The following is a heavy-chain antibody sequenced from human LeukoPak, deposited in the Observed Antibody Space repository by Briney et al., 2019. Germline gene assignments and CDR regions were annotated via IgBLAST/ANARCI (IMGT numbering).Heavy chain of an antibody. CDR2: MNPNSGGT. Sequence: ASVKVSCKASGYTFTSYDINWVRQATGQGLEWMGWMNPNSGGTNYAQKFQGRVTMTRDTSISAAYMELSRLRSDDTAVYYCARGPVIATMDYWGQGTLVTVSS. CDR3: ARGPVIATMDY. CDR1: GYTFTSYD. D-gene: IGHD5-12*01. J-gene: IGHJ4*02. V-gene: IGHV1-2*02.